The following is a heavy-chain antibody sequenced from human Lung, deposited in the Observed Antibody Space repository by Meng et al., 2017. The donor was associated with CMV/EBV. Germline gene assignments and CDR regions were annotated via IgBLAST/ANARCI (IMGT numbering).Heavy chain of an antibody. V-gene: IGHV3-15*01. CDR3: ATDLYYDDSGLRDY. Sequence: SGFSFRHAWMSWVRQAPGKGLEWVGRIISEADGGTTHHAAPVKGRFTISRDDSKNTLYLQMNSLKAEDTAMYYCATDLYYDDSGLRDYWGRGTLVTVSS. J-gene: IGHJ4*02. CDR1: GFSFRHAW. CDR2: IISEADGGTT. D-gene: IGHD3-22*01.